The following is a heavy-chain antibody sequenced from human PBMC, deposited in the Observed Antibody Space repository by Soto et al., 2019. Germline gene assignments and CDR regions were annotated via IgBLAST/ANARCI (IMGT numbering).Heavy chain of an antibody. CDR2: ISVGGGIT. CDR3: AKDPNGDYLGAFDS. Sequence: EVQLLESGGGLVRPGGSLRLSCGGSKFTFSTYAMTWVRQAPGKGLEWVSGISVGGGITKYADSVKGRFTISRDNSKNTSYLQMNSLRAEDTAIYYCAKDPNGDYLGAFDSWGQGTLVTVSS. J-gene: IGHJ4*02. D-gene: IGHD4-17*01. CDR1: KFTFSTYA. V-gene: IGHV3-23*01.